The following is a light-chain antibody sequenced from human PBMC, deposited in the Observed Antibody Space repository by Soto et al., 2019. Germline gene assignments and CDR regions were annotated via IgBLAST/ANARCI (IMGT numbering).Light chain of an antibody. CDR1: QSISSY. J-gene: IGKJ4*01. V-gene: IGKV1-39*01. Sequence: DIQMTQSPSSLSASVGDRVTIPCRASQSISSYLNWYQQKPGKAPKLLIYAASSLQSGVPSRFSGSGSGTDFTLTISSLQPEDFATYYCQQSYSIPLTFDGGTKVEVK. CDR2: AAS. CDR3: QQSYSIPLT.